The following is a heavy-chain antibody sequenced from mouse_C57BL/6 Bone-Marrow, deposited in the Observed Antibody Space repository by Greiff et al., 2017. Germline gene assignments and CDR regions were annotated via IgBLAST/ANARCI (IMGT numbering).Heavy chain of an antibody. V-gene: IGHV1-42*01. CDR3: ARRGSPYWYFDV. CDR1: GYSFTGYY. J-gene: IGHJ1*03. CDR2: INPSTGDT. Sequence: EVQLQQSGPELVRPGASVKISCKASGYSFTGYYMNWVKQSPEKSLEWIGEINPSTGDTTYNQKFKAKATLTVDKSSSTAYMQLKSLTSQDSAVYYWARRGSPYWYFDVWGTGTTVTVSS.